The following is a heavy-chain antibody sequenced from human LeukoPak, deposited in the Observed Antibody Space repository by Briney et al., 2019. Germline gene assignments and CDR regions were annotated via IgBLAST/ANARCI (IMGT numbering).Heavy chain of an antibody. CDR3: AKVEHSSSSSPLDY. V-gene: IGHV3-30*18. Sequence: GGSLRLSCAASRFTLSSYGMHWVRQAPGKGLEWVAVISYDGSNKYYADSVKGRFTISRDNSKNTLYLQMNSLRAEDTAVYYCAKVEHSSSSSPLDYWGQGTPVTVSS. D-gene: IGHD6-13*01. CDR1: RFTLSSYG. CDR2: ISYDGSNK. J-gene: IGHJ4*02.